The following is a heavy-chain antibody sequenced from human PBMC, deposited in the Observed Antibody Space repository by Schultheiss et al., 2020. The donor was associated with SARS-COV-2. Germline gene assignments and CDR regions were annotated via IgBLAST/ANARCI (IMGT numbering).Heavy chain of an antibody. V-gene: IGHV1-8*01. Sequence: ASVKVSCTASGYTFNNYHLNWVRQAPGQGPEWMGWMNANNGKTGYAQKLQGRITMTRDTSISTAYMELSRLRSDDTAVYYCAKGIVATLARYYYYGMDVWGQGTTVTVSS. CDR2: MNANNGKT. D-gene: IGHD5-12*01. CDR1: GYTFNNYH. J-gene: IGHJ6*02. CDR3: AKGIVATLARYYYYGMDV.